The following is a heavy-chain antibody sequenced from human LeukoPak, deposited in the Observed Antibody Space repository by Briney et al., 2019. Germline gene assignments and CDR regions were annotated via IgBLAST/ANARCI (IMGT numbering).Heavy chain of an antibody. Sequence: PSETLSLTCTVSGGSISISNYYWGWIRQPPGKGLEWIASIYYSGTTYYNPSLKSRVTIFVDTSKNKFSLKLSSVTAADTAVYYCARPAVTGTVDYWGQGTLVTVSS. CDR3: ARPAVTGTVDY. D-gene: IGHD6-19*01. CDR2: IYYSGTT. J-gene: IGHJ4*02. V-gene: IGHV4-39*01. CDR1: GGSISISNYY.